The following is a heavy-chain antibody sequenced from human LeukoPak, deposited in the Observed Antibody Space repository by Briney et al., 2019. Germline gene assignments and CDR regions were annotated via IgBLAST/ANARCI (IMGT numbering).Heavy chain of an antibody. Sequence: GGSLRLSCAASGFTFSDYYMSWIRQAPGKGLEWVSYISSSGSTIYYADTVKGRFTMSRDNVENSLYMHMNSLRVEDTAVYYCARGYYDFWSGPSDAFDIWGQGTMVTVSS. CDR1: GFTFSDYY. D-gene: IGHD3-3*01. CDR2: ISSSGSTI. V-gene: IGHV3-11*01. J-gene: IGHJ3*02. CDR3: ARGYYDFWSGPSDAFDI.